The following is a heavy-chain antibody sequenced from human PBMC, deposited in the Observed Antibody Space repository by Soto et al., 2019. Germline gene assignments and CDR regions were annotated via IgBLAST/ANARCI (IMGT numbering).Heavy chain of an antibody. J-gene: IGHJ4*02. CDR2: IWYDGSYK. V-gene: IGHV3-33*01. CDR1: GFSFNNDG. Sequence: GGSLRVSWAASGFSFNNDGMHWVRQAPGKGREWVAVIWYDGSYKYYADSVKGRFTISRDNSKNTLYLQMNSLRAEDTALYYCSRQHMVSYYIVFWGQGTLGT. CDR3: SRQHMVSYYIVF. D-gene: IGHD2-8*01.